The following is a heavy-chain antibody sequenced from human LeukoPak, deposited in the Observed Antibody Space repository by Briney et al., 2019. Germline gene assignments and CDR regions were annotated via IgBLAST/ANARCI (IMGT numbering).Heavy chain of an antibody. D-gene: IGHD1-14*01. Sequence: GGSLRLSCAASGFTFSGSAMHWVRQASGKGLEWVGRIRSKANSYATAYAASVKGRFTISRDDSKNTAYLQMNSLKTEDTAVYYCTRPILPGPPPMDVWGKGTTVTVSP. CDR1: GFTFSGSA. J-gene: IGHJ6*04. V-gene: IGHV3-73*01. CDR3: TRPILPGPPPMDV. CDR2: IRSKANSYAT.